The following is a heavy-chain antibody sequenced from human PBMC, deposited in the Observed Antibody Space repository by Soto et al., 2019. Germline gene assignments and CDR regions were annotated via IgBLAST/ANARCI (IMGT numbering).Heavy chain of an antibody. CDR3: AKESTPHF. CDR2: ITGSGDNT. CDR1: GFTFSTYA. J-gene: IGHJ4*02. V-gene: IGHV3-23*01. Sequence: GGSLRLSCAASGFTFSTYAMSWVRQAPGKGLEWVSGITGSGDNTYGADSVKGRFTISRDNSKNTLYLQMNSLRADDTAVYYCAKESTPHFWGQGTLVTVSS.